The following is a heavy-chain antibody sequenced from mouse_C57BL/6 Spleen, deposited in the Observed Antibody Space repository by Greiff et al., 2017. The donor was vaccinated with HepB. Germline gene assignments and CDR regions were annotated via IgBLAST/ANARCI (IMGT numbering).Heavy chain of an antibody. CDR2: ISYAGSN. Sequence: EVHLVESGPGLVKPSQSLSLTCSVTGYSITSGYYWNWIRQFPGNKLEWMGYISYAGSNNYNPSLKNRIAITRDTSKNQVFLKLNSVTTEDTATYYCARDTYSNYGAYWGQGTLVTVSA. CDR1: GYSITSGYY. J-gene: IGHJ3*01. D-gene: IGHD2-5*01. V-gene: IGHV3-6*01. CDR3: ARDTYSNYGAY.